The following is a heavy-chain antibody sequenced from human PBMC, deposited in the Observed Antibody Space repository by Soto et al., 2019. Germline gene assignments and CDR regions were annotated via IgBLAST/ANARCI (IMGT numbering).Heavy chain of an antibody. CDR1: GGSFSGYY. D-gene: IGHD3-22*01. J-gene: IGHJ4*02. CDR3: ARFPLWDSSGSIDY. V-gene: IGHV4-34*01. Sequence: SETLSLTCAVYGGSFSGYYWSWIRQPPGKGLEWIGEINHSGSTNYNPSLKSRVTISVDTSKNQFSLKLSSVTAADTAVYYCARFPLWDSSGSIDYWGQGTLVTVYS. CDR2: INHSGST.